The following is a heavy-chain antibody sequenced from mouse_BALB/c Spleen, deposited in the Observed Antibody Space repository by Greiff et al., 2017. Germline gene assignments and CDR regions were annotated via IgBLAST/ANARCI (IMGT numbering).Heavy chain of an antibody. V-gene: IGHV1-80*01. CDR1: GYAFSSYW. D-gene: IGHD1-1*01. J-gene: IGHJ1*01. Sequence: VQLQQSGAELVRPGSSVKISCKASGYAFSSYWMNWVKQRPGQGLEWIGQIYPGDGDTNYNGKFKGKATLTADKSSSTAYMQLSSLTSEDSAVYFCARGSSLWYFDVWGAGTTVTVSS. CDR3: ARGSSLWYFDV. CDR2: IYPGDGDT.